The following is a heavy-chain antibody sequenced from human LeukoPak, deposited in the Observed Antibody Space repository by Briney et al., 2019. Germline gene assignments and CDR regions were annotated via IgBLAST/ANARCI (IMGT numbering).Heavy chain of an antibody. CDR3: SRVYSSGWSSWFDP. Sequence: SETLSLTCTVSGGSISYYYRSWIRQSPGKGLEWIGYIYYSGRTNYNPSLKSRVTMSVDTSKNQFSLKLSSVTAADTAIYYCSRVYSSGWSSWFDPWGQGTLVAVSS. V-gene: IGHV4-59*01. D-gene: IGHD6-19*01. CDR1: GGSISYYY. J-gene: IGHJ5*02. CDR2: IYYSGRT.